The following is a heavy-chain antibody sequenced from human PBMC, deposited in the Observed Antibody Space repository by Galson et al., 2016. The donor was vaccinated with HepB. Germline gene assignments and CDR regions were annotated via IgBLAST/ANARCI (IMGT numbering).Heavy chain of an antibody. CDR2: TCYRSKWYY. CDR3: ARSPGSRLWSLFDY. Sequence: CAISGDSVSRDNAAWNWIRQSPSRGFEWLGRTCYRSKWYYDFAESVRGQIAINPDTSKNQFSMDLHSVTPEDTAIYYCARSPGSRLWSLFDYWGQGALVTVSS. J-gene: IGHJ4*02. CDR1: GDSVSRDNAA. D-gene: IGHD2-8*02. V-gene: IGHV6-1*01.